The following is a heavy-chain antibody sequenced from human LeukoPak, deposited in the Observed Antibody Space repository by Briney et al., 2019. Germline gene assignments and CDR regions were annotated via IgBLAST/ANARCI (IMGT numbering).Heavy chain of an antibody. CDR3: AGLQRSSNWFDP. D-gene: IGHD4-11*01. V-gene: IGHV3-66*04. J-gene: IGHJ5*02. CDR2: IYSGGRT. CDR1: GFTVSSNY. Sequence: GGSLRLSCAASGFTVSSNYVSWGRQAPGKGLEWVSVIYSGGRTYYADSVKGRFTISRDNSKNTLYLQMNSLRPEDTAVYYCAGLQRSSNWFDPWGQGTLVTVSS.